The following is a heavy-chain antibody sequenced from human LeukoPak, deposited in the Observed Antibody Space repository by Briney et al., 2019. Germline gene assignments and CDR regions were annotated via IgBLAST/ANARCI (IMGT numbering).Heavy chain of an antibody. D-gene: IGHD1-26*01. CDR1: GFTFSSYW. CDR2: IKQDGSEK. Sequence: PGGSLRLSCAASGFTFSSYWMTWVRQAPGKGLEWVANIKQDGSEKYYVDSVKGRFTISRDNAKNSLYLQMNSLRAEDTAVYYCARDYGGSYSFSDYWGQGTLVTVSS. J-gene: IGHJ4*02. CDR3: ARDYGGSYSFSDY. V-gene: IGHV3-7*01.